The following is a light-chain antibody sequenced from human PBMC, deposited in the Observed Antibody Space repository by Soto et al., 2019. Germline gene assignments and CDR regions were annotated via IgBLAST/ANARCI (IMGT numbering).Light chain of an antibody. CDR2: STD. J-gene: IGLJ3*02. CDR1: SGSVSTTYY. V-gene: IGLV8-61*01. Sequence: QAVVTQEPSLSVSPGRTVTLTCGLSSGSVSTTYYPTWYQQTPGQAPRTLIYSTDTRSSGVPDRFSGSILGNKAALTITGAQADDESDYYCVLYMGRGIWVFGGGTKLTVL. CDR3: VLYMGRGIWV.